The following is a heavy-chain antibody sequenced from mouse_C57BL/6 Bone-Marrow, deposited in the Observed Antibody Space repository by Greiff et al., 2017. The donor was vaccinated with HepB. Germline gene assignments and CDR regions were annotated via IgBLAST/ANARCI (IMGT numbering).Heavy chain of an antibody. Sequence: VQLQQPGAELVKPGASVKMSCKASGYTFTSYWITWVKQRPGQGLEWIGDIYPGSGSTNYNEKFKSKATLTVDTSSSTAYMQLSSLTSEDSAVYYCVYDYGRNWYFEVWGTGTTVTVSS. CDR1: GYTFTSYW. V-gene: IGHV1-55*01. J-gene: IGHJ1*03. D-gene: IGHD2-4*01. CDR3: VYDYGRNWYFEV. CDR2: IYPGSGST.